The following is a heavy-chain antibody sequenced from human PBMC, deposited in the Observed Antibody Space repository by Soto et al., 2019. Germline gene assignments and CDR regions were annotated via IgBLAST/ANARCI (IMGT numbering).Heavy chain of an antibody. Sequence: ASVKVSCKASGYTFTSYGISWVRQAPGQGLEWMGWISAYNGNTNYAQKLQGRVTMTTDTSTSTAYMELRSLRSDDTAVYYCARVGVGAIDPYYYSGMDVWGQGTTVPVSS. V-gene: IGHV1-18*01. CDR3: ARVGVGAIDPYYYSGMDV. CDR1: GYTFTSYG. CDR2: ISAYNGNT. J-gene: IGHJ6*02. D-gene: IGHD1-26*01.